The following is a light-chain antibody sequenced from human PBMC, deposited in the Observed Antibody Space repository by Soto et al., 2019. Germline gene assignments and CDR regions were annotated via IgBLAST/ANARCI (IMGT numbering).Light chain of an antibody. V-gene: IGKV3-15*01. CDR3: QQYNSWPLT. J-gene: IGKJ4*01. Sequence: EIVMTQSPATLSVSPGERATLSCRASQSINSNLAWYQQKPGQAPRLLIYDASTRATGITARFSGSGSGTEFTLTISGLQSEDFAVYYCQQYNSWPLTFGGGTKVEIK. CDR2: DAS. CDR1: QSINSN.